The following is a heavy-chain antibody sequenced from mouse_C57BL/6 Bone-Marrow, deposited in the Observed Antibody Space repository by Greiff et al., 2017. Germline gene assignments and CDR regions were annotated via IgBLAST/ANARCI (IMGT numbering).Heavy chain of an antibody. CDR3: ARCWLLHDAMDY. Sequence: VQLQQSGAELMKPGASVKLSCKATGYTFTGYWIEWVKQRPGHGLEWIGEILPGSGSTNYHEKFTGKGTFTADTSSNTAYMQLCSQTTNDSAIYYCARCWLLHDAMDYWGQGTSVTVSS. D-gene: IGHD2-3*01. CDR1: GYTFTGYW. CDR2: ILPGSGST. V-gene: IGHV1-9*01. J-gene: IGHJ4*01.